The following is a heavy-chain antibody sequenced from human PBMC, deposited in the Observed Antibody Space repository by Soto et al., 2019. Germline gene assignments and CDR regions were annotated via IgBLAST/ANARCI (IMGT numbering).Heavy chain of an antibody. V-gene: IGHV1-18*04. Sequence: RASVKVSCKASGYTFTSYGISWVRQAPGQGLEWMGWISAYNGNTIYAQKLQGRVTMTTDTSTSTAYMELRSLRSDDTAVYYCARGGRGDFWSGYQYYYYGMDVWGQGTTVTVS. J-gene: IGHJ6*02. D-gene: IGHD3-3*01. CDR1: GYTFTSYG. CDR2: ISAYNGNT. CDR3: ARGGRGDFWSGYQYYYYGMDV.